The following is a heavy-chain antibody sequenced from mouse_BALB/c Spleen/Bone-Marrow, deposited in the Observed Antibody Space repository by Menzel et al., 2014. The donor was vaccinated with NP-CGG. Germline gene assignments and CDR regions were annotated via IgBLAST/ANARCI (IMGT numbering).Heavy chain of an antibody. J-gene: IGHJ4*01. D-gene: IGHD1-1*02. CDR1: GFSLTSYG. V-gene: IGHV2-5-1*01. CDR3: AKRDYGGLYALDY. CDR2: IWRGGST. Sequence: VHLVESGPSLVQPSQSLSITCTVSGFSLTSYGVHWVRQSPGKGLEWLGVIWRGGSTDYNAAFMSRPSITKDNSKSQVFLKMNSLQADDTAIYYCAKRDYGGLYALDYWGPGTSVTVSS.